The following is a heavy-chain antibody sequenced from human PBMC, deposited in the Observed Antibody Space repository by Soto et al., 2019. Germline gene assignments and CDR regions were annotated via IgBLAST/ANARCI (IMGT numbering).Heavy chain of an antibody. CDR2: INWNGGST. CDR1: GFTFDDYG. V-gene: IGHV3-20*04. J-gene: IGHJ5*02. CDR3: ARALIVGASTWFDP. D-gene: IGHD1-26*01. Sequence: EVQLVESGGGVVRPGGSLRLSCAASGFTFDDYGMSWVRQAPGKGLEWVSGINWNGGSTGYADSVKGRFTISRDNAKNALYLQRDSRSAGDTALYYCARALIVGASTWFDPWGQGTVVTVSS.